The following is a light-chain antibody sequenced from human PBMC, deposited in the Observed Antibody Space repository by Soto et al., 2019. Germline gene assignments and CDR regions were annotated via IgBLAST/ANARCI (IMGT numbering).Light chain of an antibody. Sequence: DIQMTQSPSSLSASVGDRATITCRASQGISSKLALYQQKPGQAPKLLIYGASTLATGIPARFSGSGSGTEFTLTISSLQPEDFATYYCQQSYSTPRTFGQGTRLEIK. J-gene: IGKJ5*01. CDR1: QGISSK. CDR2: GAS. V-gene: IGKV1-39*01. CDR3: QQSYSTPRT.